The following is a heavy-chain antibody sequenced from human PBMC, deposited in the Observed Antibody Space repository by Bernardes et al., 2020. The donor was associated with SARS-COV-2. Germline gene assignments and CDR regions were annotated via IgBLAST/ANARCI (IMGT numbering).Heavy chain of an antibody. Sequence: SETLSLTRAVSGGSISSSNWWSWVRQPPGKGLEWIGEIYHSGSTNYNPSLKSRVTISVDKSKNQFSLKLSSVTAADTAVYYCARVATVTQAGLDYWGQGTLVTVSS. V-gene: IGHV4-4*02. CDR3: ARVATVTQAGLDY. CDR1: GGSISSSNW. D-gene: IGHD4-4*01. J-gene: IGHJ4*02. CDR2: IYHSGST.